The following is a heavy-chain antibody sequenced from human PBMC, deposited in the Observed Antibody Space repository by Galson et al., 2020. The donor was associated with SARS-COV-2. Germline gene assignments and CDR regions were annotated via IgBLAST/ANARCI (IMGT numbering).Heavy chain of an antibody. CDR3: ARQSRWEPLGMGSPRIHAFDI. J-gene: IGHJ3*02. Sequence: SETLSLTCTVSGGSISSSRYYWAWIRQPPGMGLERIGSIYYSGNTYYNPSLKSRVTISVDTSKNQFSLKLSSVTAADTDVYYCARQSRWEPLGMGSPRIHAFDIWGQGTMVTVSS. V-gene: IGHV4-39*01. CDR2: IYYSGNT. CDR1: GGSISSSRYY. D-gene: IGHD1-26*01.